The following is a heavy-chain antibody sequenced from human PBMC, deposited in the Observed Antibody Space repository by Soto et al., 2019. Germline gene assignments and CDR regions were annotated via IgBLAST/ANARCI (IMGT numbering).Heavy chain of an antibody. CDR1: GFTLSTYA. Sequence: EVQLVESGGGLVQPGGSLRLTCVASGFTLSTYAMHWVRQAPGKGLEYVSAISSNGGSTYYANSVKGRFTISRDNSKNTLYLQMGSLRAEDMAVYYCATGYDGSGWYGYWGQGTLVTVSS. CDR2: ISSNGGST. D-gene: IGHD6-19*01. V-gene: IGHV3-64*01. CDR3: ATGYDGSGWYGY. J-gene: IGHJ4*02.